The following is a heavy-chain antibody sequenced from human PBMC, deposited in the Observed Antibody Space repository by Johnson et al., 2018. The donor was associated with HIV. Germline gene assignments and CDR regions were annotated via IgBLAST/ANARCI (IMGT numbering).Heavy chain of an antibody. V-gene: IGHV3-74*01. Sequence: VQLVESGGGLVQPGGSLRLSCAVSGFTFSNYWMHWVRQAPGKGLVWVSRVNNDGGDTSYPGSVKGRFTFSRENAKNSLYLQMNSLRAGDTAVYYCARGSSYYYDSSGSDAFDIWGQGTMVTVSS. CDR2: VNNDGGDT. CDR3: ARGSSYYYDSSGSDAFDI. CDR1: GFTFSNYW. J-gene: IGHJ3*02. D-gene: IGHD3-22*01.